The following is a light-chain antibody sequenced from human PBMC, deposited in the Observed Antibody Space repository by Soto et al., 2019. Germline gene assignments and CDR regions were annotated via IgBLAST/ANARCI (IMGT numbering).Light chain of an antibody. J-gene: IGKJ1*01. V-gene: IGKV3-11*01. Sequence: IVLSQSPATLSLSPGERATLSCRASQSASSYLAWYQQKPGQAPRLLIYDASNRATGIPARFSGSGSGTDFTLTLSSLEPEDFAVYYCHQYDSWTFGQGTMVDNK. CDR3: HQYDSWT. CDR1: QSASSY. CDR2: DAS.